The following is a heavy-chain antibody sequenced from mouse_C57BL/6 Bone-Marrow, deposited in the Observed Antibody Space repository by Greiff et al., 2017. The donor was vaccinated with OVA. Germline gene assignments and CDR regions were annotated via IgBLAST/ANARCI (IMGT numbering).Heavy chain of an antibody. CDR1: GYTFTSYW. D-gene: IGHD1-1*01. V-gene: IGHV1-74*01. CDR2: IHPSDSDT. J-gene: IGHJ3*01. Sequence: QVQLQQPGAELVKPGASVKVSCTASGYTFTSYWMHWVKQRPGQGLEWIGRIHPSDSDTNYNQKFKGKATLTVDKSSSTAYMQLSSLTSEDSAVYYCANPAAYCYGSTFAYWGQGTLVTVSA. CDR3: ANPAAYCYGSTFAY.